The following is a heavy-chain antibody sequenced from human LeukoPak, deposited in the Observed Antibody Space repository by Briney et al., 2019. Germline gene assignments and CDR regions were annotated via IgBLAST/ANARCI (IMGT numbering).Heavy chain of an antibody. CDR1: GFTFSSYE. V-gene: IGHV3-23*01. CDR3: AKTLYSYGYDLFEFDP. Sequence: GGSLRLSCAASGFTFSSYEMNWVRQAPGKGLEWVSAISGSGGSTYYADSVKGRFTISRDNSKNTLYLQMNSLRAEDTAVYYCAKTLYSYGYDLFEFDPWGQGTLVTVSS. J-gene: IGHJ5*02. D-gene: IGHD5-18*01. CDR2: ISGSGGST.